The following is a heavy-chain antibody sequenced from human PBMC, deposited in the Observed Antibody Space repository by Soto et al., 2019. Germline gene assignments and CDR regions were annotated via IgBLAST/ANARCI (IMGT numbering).Heavy chain of an antibody. CDR3: AKDLRQWDYFDY. D-gene: IGHD6-19*01. CDR2: ISGSGGST. CDR1: GFTFSSYA. J-gene: IGHJ4*02. V-gene: IGHV3-23*01. Sequence: SLRLSCAASGFTFSSYAMSWVRQAPGKGLEWVSAISGSGGSTYYADSVKGRFTISRDNSKNTLYLQMNSLRAEDTAVYYCAKDLRQWDYFDYWGQGTLVTVSS.